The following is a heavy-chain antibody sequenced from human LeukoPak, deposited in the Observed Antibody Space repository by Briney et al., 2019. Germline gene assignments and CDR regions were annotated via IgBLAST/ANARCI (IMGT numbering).Heavy chain of an antibody. CDR2: INPSGGST. D-gene: IGHD3-22*01. Sequence: ASVKVSCKASGYTFTSYYMHWVRQAPGQGLEWMGIINPSGGSTSYAQKFQGRVTMTRDMSTSTVYMELSSLRSEDTAVYYCARDYYDSSGYYYGDYWGQGTLVTVSS. CDR1: GYTFTSYY. CDR3: ARDYYDSSGYYYGDY. V-gene: IGHV1-46*01. J-gene: IGHJ4*02.